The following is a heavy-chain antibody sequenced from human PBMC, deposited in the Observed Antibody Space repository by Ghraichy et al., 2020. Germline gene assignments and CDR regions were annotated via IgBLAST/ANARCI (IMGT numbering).Heavy chain of an antibody. CDR2: INHSGST. CDR1: GGSFSGYY. V-gene: IGHV4-34*01. Sequence: SETLSLTCAVYGGSFSGYYWSWIRQPPGKGLEWIGEINHSGSTNYNPSLKSRVTISVDTSKNQFSLKLSSVTAADTAVYYCARGGRKGSYRSTMGAFDIWGQGTMVTVSS. CDR3: ARGGRKGSYRSTMGAFDI. D-gene: IGHD1-26*01. J-gene: IGHJ3*02.